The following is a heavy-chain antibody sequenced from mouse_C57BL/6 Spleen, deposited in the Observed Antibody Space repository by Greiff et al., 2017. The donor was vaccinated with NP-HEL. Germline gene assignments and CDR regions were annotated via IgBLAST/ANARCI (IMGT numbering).Heavy chain of an antibody. CDR3: ARQGELGDY. J-gene: IGHJ2*01. CDR2: IYPRSGNT. CDR1: GYTFTSYG. D-gene: IGHD4-1*01. Sequence: VKLVESGAELARPGASVKLSCKASGYTFTSYGISWVKQRTGQGLEWIGEIYPRSGNTYYNEKFKGKATLTADKSSSTAYMELRSLTSEDSAVYFCARQGELGDYWGQGTTLTVSS. V-gene: IGHV1-81*01.